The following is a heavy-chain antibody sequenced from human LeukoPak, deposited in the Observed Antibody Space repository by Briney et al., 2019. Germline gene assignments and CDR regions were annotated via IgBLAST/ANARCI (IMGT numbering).Heavy chain of an antibody. CDR2: IRREGYGGTT. D-gene: IGHD3-3*01. CDR3: TRDHDFWRGPLDV. CDR1: GFNFGDYS. J-gene: IGHJ6*04. Sequence: GGSLRLSCTASGFNFGDYSLSWFRQAPGVGLEWVAFIRREGYGGTTEYATSVKGRFTISRDDSKSIAYLQVNSLKTEDTGVYYCTRDHDFWRGPLDVWGKGTTVTVSS. V-gene: IGHV3-49*03.